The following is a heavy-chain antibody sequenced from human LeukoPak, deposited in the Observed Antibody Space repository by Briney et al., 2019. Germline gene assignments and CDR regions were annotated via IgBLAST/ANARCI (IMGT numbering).Heavy chain of an antibody. CDR3: GKADITMVRGPIFS. J-gene: IGHJ1*01. D-gene: IGHD3-10*01. Sequence: GRSLRLSCAASGFTFDDYAMHWVRQVPGKGLEWVSGISWHSDSIGYADSVKGRFTISRDNAKNSLYLQMNSLRAEDTALYYCGKADITMVRGPIFSWGQGTLVTVSS. CDR2: ISWHSDSI. V-gene: IGHV3-9*01. CDR1: GFTFDDYA.